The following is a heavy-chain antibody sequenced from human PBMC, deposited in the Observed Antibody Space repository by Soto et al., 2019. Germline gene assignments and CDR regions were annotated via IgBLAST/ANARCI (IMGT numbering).Heavy chain of an antibody. J-gene: IGHJ3*01. CDR2: IYYSGST. V-gene: IGHV4-39*01. CDR3: ASSGLVVVPT. CDR1: GGSISSSSYY. D-gene: IGHD2-21*01. Sequence: SETLSLTCTVSGGSISSSSYYWGWIRQPPGKGLEWIGSIYYSGSTYYNPSLKSRVTISVDTSKNQFSLKLTSVTAADTAVYYCASSGLVVVPTWGQGTMVTVSS.